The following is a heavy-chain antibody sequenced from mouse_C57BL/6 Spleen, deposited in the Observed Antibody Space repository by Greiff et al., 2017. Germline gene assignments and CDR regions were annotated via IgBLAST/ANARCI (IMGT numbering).Heavy chain of an antibody. Sequence: VQLQQSGAELVRPGTSVKVSCKASGYAFTNYLIEWVKQRPGQGLEWIGVINPGSGGTNYNEKFKGKATLTADKSSSTAYMQLSSLTSEDSAVYFCARDYGSSYDVDVWGTGTTVTVSS. D-gene: IGHD1-1*01. CDR2: INPGSGGT. J-gene: IGHJ1*03. V-gene: IGHV1-54*01. CDR3: ARDYGSSYDVDV. CDR1: GYAFTNYL.